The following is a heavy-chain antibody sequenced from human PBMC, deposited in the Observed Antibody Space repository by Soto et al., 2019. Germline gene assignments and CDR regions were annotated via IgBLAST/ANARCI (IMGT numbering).Heavy chain of an antibody. CDR2: ISGSGANT. J-gene: IGHJ4*02. V-gene: IGHV3-23*01. CDR3: VRERSGYSYADS. Sequence: EVQLLESGGGLVQPGGSLRLSCAASGSTFSSYAMSWVRQAPGTGLEWVSAISGSGANTYYADSVKGRFTISRDNSKNTLYLQMNSLRAEDSAMYYCVRERSGYSYADSWGQGTLVTVSS. D-gene: IGHD5-18*01. CDR1: GSTFSSYA.